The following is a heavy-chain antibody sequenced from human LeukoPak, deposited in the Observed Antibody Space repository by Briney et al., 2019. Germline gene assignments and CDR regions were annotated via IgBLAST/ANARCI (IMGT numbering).Heavy chain of an antibody. CDR2: IYYSGST. D-gene: IGHD5-12*01. J-gene: IGHJ4*02. CDR3: ATYDRGYSGYDQRYFDY. V-gene: IGHV4-39*01. Sequence: PSETLSLTCTVSGGSISSSSYYWGWIRQPPGKGLEWIGSIYYSGSTYYNPSLKSRVTISVDTSKNQFSLKLSSVTAADTAVYYCATYDRGYSGYDQRYFDYWGQGTLVTVSS. CDR1: GGSISSSSYY.